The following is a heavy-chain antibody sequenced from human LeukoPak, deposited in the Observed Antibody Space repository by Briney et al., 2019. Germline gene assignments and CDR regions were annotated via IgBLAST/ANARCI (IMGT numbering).Heavy chain of an antibody. CDR1: GYTFTSYG. J-gene: IGHJ4*02. CDR3: ARGSKWRNSEVEDYFDY. D-gene: IGHD5-12*01. Sequence: ASVKVSCKASGYTFTSYGISWVRQAPGQGLEWMGWISAYNGNTNYAQKLQGRVTMTTDTSTSTAYMELRSLRSDDTAVYYCARGSKWRNSEVEDYFDYWGQGTLVTVSS. CDR2: ISAYNGNT. V-gene: IGHV1-18*01.